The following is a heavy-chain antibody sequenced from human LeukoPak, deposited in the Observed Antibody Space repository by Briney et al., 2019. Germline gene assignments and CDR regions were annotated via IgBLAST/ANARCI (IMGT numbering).Heavy chain of an antibody. J-gene: IGHJ4*02. V-gene: IGHV1-18*01. CDR3: ARDPSNTSGWYIYFDS. D-gene: IGHD6-19*01. CDR1: GYTFKKYG. CDR2: ISTYNGDT. Sequence: ASVKVSCKASGYTFKKYGIGWVRQAPGQGLEWMGWISTYNGDTKYAQKFQGRVTFTADTSTTTAYMELRSLGSDDTAVYYCARDPSNTSGWYIYFDSWGQGTLVTVSS.